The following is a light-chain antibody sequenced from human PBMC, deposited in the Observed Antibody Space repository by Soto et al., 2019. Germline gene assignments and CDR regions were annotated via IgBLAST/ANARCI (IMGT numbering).Light chain of an antibody. CDR1: QGISNY. V-gene: IGKV1-27*01. J-gene: IGKJ2*01. CDR2: AAS. CDR3: QKYNSAPYT. Sequence: DIQMTQSPSSLSASVGDRVTITCRASQGISNYLAWYQQKPGKVPKLLIYAASTLQSVVPSRFSVSGSGTDFTLTISRLQPEDVAPYYCQKYNSAPYTFGQGTKLEIK.